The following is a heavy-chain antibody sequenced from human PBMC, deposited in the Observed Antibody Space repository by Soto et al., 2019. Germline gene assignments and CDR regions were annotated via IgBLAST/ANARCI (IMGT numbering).Heavy chain of an antibody. CDR1: GGSISSYY. V-gene: IGHV4-59*08. Sequence: SETLSLTCTVSGGSISSYYWSWIRQPPGKGLEWIGYIYYSGSTNYNPSLKSRVTISVDTSKNQFSLKLSSVTAADTAVSYCARHVYGDYPFDYWGQGTLVTVSS. CDR2: IYYSGST. D-gene: IGHD4-17*01. CDR3: ARHVYGDYPFDY. J-gene: IGHJ4*02.